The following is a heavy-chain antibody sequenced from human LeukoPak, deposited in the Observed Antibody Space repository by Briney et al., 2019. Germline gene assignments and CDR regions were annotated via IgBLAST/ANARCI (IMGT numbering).Heavy chain of an antibody. CDR1: GGSISSGGYY. J-gene: IGHJ4*02. CDR2: IYYSGST. V-gene: IGHV4-39*01. D-gene: IGHD3-10*01. CDR3: ARHVAPFGELLSKQDYFDY. Sequence: PSETLSLTCTVSGGSISSGGYYWSWIRQHPGKGLEWIGSIYYSGSTYYNPSLKSRVTISVDTSKNQFSLKLSSVTAADTAVYYCARHVAPFGELLSKQDYFDYWGQGTLVTVSS.